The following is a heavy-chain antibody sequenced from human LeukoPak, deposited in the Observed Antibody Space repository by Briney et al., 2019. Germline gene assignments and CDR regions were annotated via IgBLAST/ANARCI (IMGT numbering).Heavy chain of an antibody. CDR3: AREPTEPIAAAGTGYYYYGMDV. CDR2: ISAYNGNT. D-gene: IGHD6-13*01. CDR1: GYTFTSYG. J-gene: IGHJ6*02. Sequence: GASVKVSCKASGYTFTSYGISWVRQAPGQGLEWMGWISAYNGNTNYAQKLQGRVTMTTDTSTSTAYMELRSLRSDDTAVYYCAREPTEPIAAAGTGYYYYGMDVWGQGTTVTVSS. V-gene: IGHV1-18*01.